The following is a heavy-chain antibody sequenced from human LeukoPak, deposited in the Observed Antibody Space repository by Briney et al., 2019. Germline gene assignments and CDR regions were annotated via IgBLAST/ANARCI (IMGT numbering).Heavy chain of an antibody. CDR2: IWYDGSNK. CDR3: ARAPRKDSRRGPIQH. Sequence: TGRALILSCSAYGFTFSSYGMQWGRQAPGKVLEWVAAIWYDGSNKYYADSVNDRFTISSDNSKNKLYLQMNSWRDEDTAVYYCARAPRKDSRRGPIQHWGQGTLVTVSS. D-gene: IGHD6-13*01. J-gene: IGHJ1*01. V-gene: IGHV3-33*01. CDR1: GFTFSSYG.